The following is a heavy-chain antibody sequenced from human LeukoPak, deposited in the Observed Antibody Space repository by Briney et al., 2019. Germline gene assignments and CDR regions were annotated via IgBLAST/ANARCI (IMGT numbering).Heavy chain of an antibody. CDR3: AKEAAVAGVGYNWFDP. J-gene: IGHJ5*02. Sequence: GGSLRLSCAASGFTFSSYDMHWVRQAPGKGLEWVTIIWYDGSNKYYADSVKGRFTISRDNSKNTPCLQMNSLRTEDTAVYYCAKEAAVAGVGYNWFDPWGQGTLVTVSS. CDR2: IWYDGSNK. V-gene: IGHV3-33*06. D-gene: IGHD6-19*01. CDR1: GFTFSSYD.